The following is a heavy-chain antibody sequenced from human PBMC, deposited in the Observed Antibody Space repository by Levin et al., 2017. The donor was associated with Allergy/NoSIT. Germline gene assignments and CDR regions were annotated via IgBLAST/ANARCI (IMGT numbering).Heavy chain of an antibody. J-gene: IGHJ4*02. Sequence: SQTLSLTCTVSGGSISSSYWSWIRQPPGKGLEWIGYIYYSGSTNYNPSLKSRVTISVDTSKNQFSLKLSSVTAADTAVYYCARVGRGDPHFDYWGQGTLVTVSS. CDR3: ARVGRGDPHFDY. CDR1: GGSISSSY. D-gene: IGHD1-14*01. V-gene: IGHV4-59*01. CDR2: IYYSGST.